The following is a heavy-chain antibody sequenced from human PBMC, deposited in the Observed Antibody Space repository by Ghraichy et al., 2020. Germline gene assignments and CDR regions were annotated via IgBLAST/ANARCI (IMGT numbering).Heavy chain of an antibody. CDR1: GFTISTYW. Sequence: GGSLRLSCAASGFTISTYWMTWVRQAPGKGLELVAQIKGDGSEKYYVDSVRGRFTVSRDNPKNSLYLQMNTLRAEDTATYYCARDSGDATKLDYWGQGTLVTVSS. D-gene: IGHD5-12*01. V-gene: IGHV3-7*03. CDR2: IKGDGSEK. CDR3: ARDSGDATKLDY. J-gene: IGHJ4*02.